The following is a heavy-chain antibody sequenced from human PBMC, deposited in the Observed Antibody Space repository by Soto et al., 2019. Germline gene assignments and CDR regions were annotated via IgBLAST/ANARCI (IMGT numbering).Heavy chain of an antibody. CDR2: INSDGNT. V-gene: IGHV4-4*07. J-gene: IGHJ6*02. Sequence: SETLSLTCTVSGGSLFGDYCTWIRQPAGGGLEWIGRINSDGNTNYSPSLKSRVTMSVDPSRKHFSLNLTSVTAADTAVYYCARSGRQTDDFWSGYYPAYYYYYGMDVWGQGTTVTVSS. CDR3: ARSGRQTDDFWSGYYPAYYYYYGMDV. CDR1: GGSLFGDY. D-gene: IGHD3-3*01.